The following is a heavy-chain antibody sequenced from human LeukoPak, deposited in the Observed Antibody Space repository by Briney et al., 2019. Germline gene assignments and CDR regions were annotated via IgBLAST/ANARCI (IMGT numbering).Heavy chain of an antibody. CDR3: ARILMGSFDI. CDR2: IIPLLGIA. J-gene: IGHJ3*02. Sequence: ASVKVSCKASGGTFSSYAISWVRQAPGQGLEWMGRIIPLLGIAHYAQKFQGRVTIPADKSTSTAYMELSSLRSEDTAVYYCARILMGSFDIWGQGPMVTVSS. V-gene: IGHV1-69*04. CDR1: GGTFSSYA. D-gene: IGHD3-10*01.